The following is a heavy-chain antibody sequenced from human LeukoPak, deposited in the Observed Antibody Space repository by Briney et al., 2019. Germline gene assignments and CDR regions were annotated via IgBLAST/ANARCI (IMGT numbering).Heavy chain of an antibody. CDR3: ARDLTYYDFWGGYWDPAAGLGP. CDR1: GLTFSSYW. J-gene: IGHJ5*02. Sequence: GGSLRLSCAASGLTFSSYWMSWVRQAPGKGLEWVANIKQDGSEKYYVDSVKGRFTISRDNAKNSLYLQMNSLRAEDTAVYYCARDLTYYDFWGGYWDPAAGLGPWGQGTLVTVSS. V-gene: IGHV3-7*01. D-gene: IGHD3-3*01. CDR2: IKQDGSEK.